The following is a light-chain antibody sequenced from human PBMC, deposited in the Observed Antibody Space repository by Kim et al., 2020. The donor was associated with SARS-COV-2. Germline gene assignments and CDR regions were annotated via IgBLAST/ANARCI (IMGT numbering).Light chain of an antibody. CDR3: QQYSNGPIT. J-gene: IGKJ1*01. CDR2: DAT. V-gene: IGKV3D-20*02. CDR1: KSVVNTY. Sequence: LQAERGTLACSAGKSVVNTYLAWYQQKRDQPPRLLIYDATSRATGTPDRFSGSGCGKDFTLTISSLEPEDVAVYYCQQYSNGPITFGQGTKVDIK.